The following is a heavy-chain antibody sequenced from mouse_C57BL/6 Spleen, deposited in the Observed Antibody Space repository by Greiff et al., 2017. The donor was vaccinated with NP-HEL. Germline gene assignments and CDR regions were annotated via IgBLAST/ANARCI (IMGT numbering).Heavy chain of an antibody. Sequence: VQLQQSGAELVKPGASVKMSCKASGYTFTSYWITWVKQRPGQGLEWIGDIYPGSGSTNYNEKFKSKATLTVDTSSSTAYMQLSSLTSEDSAVYYCYYYGSSDWYFDVWGTGTTVTVSS. D-gene: IGHD1-1*01. V-gene: IGHV1-55*01. CDR1: GYTFTSYW. CDR2: IYPGSGST. J-gene: IGHJ1*03. CDR3: YYYGSSDWYFDV.